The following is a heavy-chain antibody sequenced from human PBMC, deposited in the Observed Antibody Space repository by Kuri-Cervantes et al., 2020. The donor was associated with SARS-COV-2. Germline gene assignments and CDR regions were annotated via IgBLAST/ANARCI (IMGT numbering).Heavy chain of an antibody. D-gene: IGHD4-17*01. CDR2: IYYSGST. CDR3: ARVATVTTLFDY. Sequence: SETLSLTCTVSGGSISSYYWSWIRQPPGKGLEWIGYIYYSGSTNYNPSLKSRVTISVDTSKNQFSLKLSSVTAADTAVYYCARVATVTTLFDYWGQGTLVTVSS. J-gene: IGHJ4*02. CDR1: GGSISSYY. V-gene: IGHV4-59*01.